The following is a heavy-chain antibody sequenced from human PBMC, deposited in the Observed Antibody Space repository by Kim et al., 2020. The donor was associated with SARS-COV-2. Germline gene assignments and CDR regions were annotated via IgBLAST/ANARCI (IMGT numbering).Heavy chain of an antibody. CDR1: GYTFTELS. D-gene: IGHD3-22*01. CDR2: FDPENGDT. J-gene: IGHJ4*02. CDR3: ATLVSSAYYKEYYLDY. V-gene: IGHV1-24*01. Sequence: ASVKVSCKVSGYTFTELSMHWVRQAPGKGLEWMGGFDPENGDTIYAQKFQGRVTMTGDTSTDTAYMDLSSLRSEDTAVYYCATLVSSAYYKEYYLDYWGQGTPVTVSS.